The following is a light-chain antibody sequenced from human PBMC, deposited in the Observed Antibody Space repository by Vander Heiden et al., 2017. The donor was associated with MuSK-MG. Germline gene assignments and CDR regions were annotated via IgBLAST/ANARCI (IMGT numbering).Light chain of an antibody. CDR2: WAS. CDR3: QQYYSTPLT. Sequence: DLVMTPSPDSLSVSLCERATINCKSSQSVLYSSNNKNYLAWYQQKPGQPPKLLIYWASTRESGVPDRFSGSGSGTDFTLTISSLQAEDVAVYYCQQYYSTPLTFGGGTKVEIK. V-gene: IGKV4-1*01. J-gene: IGKJ4*01. CDR1: QSVLYSSNNKNY.